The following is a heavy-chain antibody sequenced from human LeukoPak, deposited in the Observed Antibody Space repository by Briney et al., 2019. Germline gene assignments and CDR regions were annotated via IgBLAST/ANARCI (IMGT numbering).Heavy chain of an antibody. J-gene: IGHJ4*02. V-gene: IGHV4-61*01. CDR1: GGSIISDSYY. Sequence: PSETLSLTCSVSGGSIISDSYYWSWIRQPPGKGLEWIGYIYYSGSTNYNPSLKSRVTISVDTSKNQFSLKLSSVTAADTAVYYCARRYSYGYYFDYWGQGTLVTVSS. CDR2: IYYSGST. CDR3: ARRYSYGYYFDY. D-gene: IGHD5-18*01.